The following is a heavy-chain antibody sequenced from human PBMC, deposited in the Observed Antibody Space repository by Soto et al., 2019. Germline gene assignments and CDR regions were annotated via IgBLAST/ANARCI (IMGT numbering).Heavy chain of an antibody. V-gene: IGHV1-69*01. CDR1: GGTFRIYA. CDR3: ARAAVNGNYWYFDY. CDR2: IIPTFGTP. Sequence: QVQLVQSGAEVKKPGSSVKVSCKASGGTFRIYAISWVRQAPGQGLEWMGGIIPTFGTPNYEQKSQGRVTITADESTSTVYMEVRSLRPEDTAVYYCARAAVNGNYWYFDYWGQGTLVTVSS. D-gene: IGHD3-9*01. J-gene: IGHJ4*02.